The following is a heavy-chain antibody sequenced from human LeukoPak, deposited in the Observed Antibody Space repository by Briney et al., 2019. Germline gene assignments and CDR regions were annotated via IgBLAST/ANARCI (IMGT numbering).Heavy chain of an antibody. Sequence: SETLSLTCGVSGVSISSSNWWTWVRQRPGKGLEWIGEIFHSGSANYNPSLKRRVTISVDKSNNQFSLKLSSATAADTAVYYCARDEGGRFDYWGQGTLVTVSS. CDR1: GVSISSSNW. V-gene: IGHV4-4*02. D-gene: IGHD3-16*01. CDR3: ARDEGGRFDY. J-gene: IGHJ4*02. CDR2: IFHSGSA.